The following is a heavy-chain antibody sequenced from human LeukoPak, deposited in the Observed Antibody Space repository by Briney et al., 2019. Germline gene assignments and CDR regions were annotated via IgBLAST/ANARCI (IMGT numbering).Heavy chain of an antibody. CDR2: IKSKGSGGTT. J-gene: IGHJ4*02. CDR3: IHIGSIPDRFDS. Sequence: GESLKISCAASGLTFIYAWMSWVRQAPGKGLEWVGRIKSKGSGGTTDYAAPVKGRFTISRDDSKNTVYLQMNSLKTEDTAIYYCIHIGSIPDRFDSWGQGTQVTVSS. D-gene: IGHD2-21*01. V-gene: IGHV3-15*01. CDR1: GLTFIYAW.